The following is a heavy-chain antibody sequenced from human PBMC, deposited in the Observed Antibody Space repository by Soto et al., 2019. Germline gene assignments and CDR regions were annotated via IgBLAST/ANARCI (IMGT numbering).Heavy chain of an antibody. CDR2: ISAYSGKA. D-gene: IGHD2-15*01. Sequence: GASVKVSCKASGYTLTSYGISWVRQAPGQGLEWMGWISAYSGKANYAQKFQGRVTMTTDTSTSTAYMELRSLRSDDTAVYYCVVAATGFDYWGQGTLVTVSS. J-gene: IGHJ4*02. CDR3: VVAATGFDY. CDR1: GYTLTSYG. V-gene: IGHV1-18*01.